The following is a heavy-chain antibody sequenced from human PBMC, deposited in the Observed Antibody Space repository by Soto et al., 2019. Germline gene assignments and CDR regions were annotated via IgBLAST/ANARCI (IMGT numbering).Heavy chain of an antibody. CDR3: ARDLGRAADDAFDI. D-gene: IGHD6-25*01. CDR2: ISAYNGNT. J-gene: IGHJ3*02. Sequence: ASVKVSCTDSGYTFTSYGISWVRQAPGQGLEWMGWISAYNGNTNYAQKLQGRVTMTTDTSTSTAYMELRSLRSDDTAVYYCARDLGRAADDAFDIWGQGTMVTV. CDR1: GYTFTSYG. V-gene: IGHV1-18*01.